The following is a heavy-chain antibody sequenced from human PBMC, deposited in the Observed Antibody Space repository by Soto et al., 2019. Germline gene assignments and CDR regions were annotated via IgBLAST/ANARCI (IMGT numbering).Heavy chain of an antibody. CDR3: ARDLAAVPRAFDY. CDR2: VYYTGTT. Sequence: PSVTLSRTCSVSGGSISSYLYIWLRHPPRKGLECIGSVYYTGTTDYNPSLKSRVTISVDTSKTQCSLNLRSVTAADTAVYYCARDLAAVPRAFDYWGRGTLVTFYS. V-gene: IGHV4-59*01. J-gene: IGHJ4*02. CDR1: GGSISSYL. D-gene: IGHD6-13*01.